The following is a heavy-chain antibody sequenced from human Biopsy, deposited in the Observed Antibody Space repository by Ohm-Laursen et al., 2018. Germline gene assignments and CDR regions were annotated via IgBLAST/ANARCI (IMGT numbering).Heavy chain of an antibody. D-gene: IGHD3-22*01. J-gene: IGHJ4*02. CDR3: AKSRESSGYYLVD. Sequence: SLRLSCTASGFSFSTYGIYWVRQAPGKGLEWVAAISYDGSSQYYVNSVKGRFTISRDNSKNTAYLQMISLGAEDTAVYYCAKSRESSGYYLVDWGQGTLVTVSS. CDR2: ISYDGSSQ. V-gene: IGHV3-30*18. CDR1: GFSFSTYG.